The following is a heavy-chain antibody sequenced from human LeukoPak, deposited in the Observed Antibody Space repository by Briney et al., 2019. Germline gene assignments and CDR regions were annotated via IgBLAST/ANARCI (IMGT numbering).Heavy chain of an antibody. D-gene: IGHD3-16*01. V-gene: IGHV1-69*04. CDR1: GGTFSSYA. CDR3: ARDQSKLGFDY. J-gene: IGHJ4*02. CDR2: IIAILGIA. Sequence: SVKVSCKASGGTFSSYAISWVRQAPGQGLEWMGRIIAILGIANYAQKFQGRVTITADKSTSTAYMELSSLRSEDTAVYYCARDQSKLGFDYWRQGTLVTVSS.